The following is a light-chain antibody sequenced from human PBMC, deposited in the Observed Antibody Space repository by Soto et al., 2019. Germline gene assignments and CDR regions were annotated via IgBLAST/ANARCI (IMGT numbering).Light chain of an antibody. CDR1: SSDVGGYNY. Sequence: QSALTQPASVSGSPGQSITISCTGTSSDVGGYNYVSWYQQYPGKAPKLMIYEVSNRPSGVSNRFSGSKSGNVASLTISGLQAEDEAGYYCSSYTRSSTLVFGGGTKLTVL. J-gene: IGLJ3*02. CDR2: EVS. V-gene: IGLV2-14*01. CDR3: SSYTRSSTLV.